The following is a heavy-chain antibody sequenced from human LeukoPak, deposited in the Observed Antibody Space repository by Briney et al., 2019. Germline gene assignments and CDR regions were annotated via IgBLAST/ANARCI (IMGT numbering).Heavy chain of an antibody. V-gene: IGHV4-59*08. CDR1: GGSISSYY. CDR3: ARHLGRGFDY. Sequence: SETLSLTCTVSGGSISSYYWSWIRQPPGKGLEWIAYINYTGSTNYNPSLKSRVTISVDTSKNQFSLKLSSVTAADTAMFYCARHLGRGFDYWGQGTLVTVSS. D-gene: IGHD3-10*01. J-gene: IGHJ4*02. CDR2: INYTGST.